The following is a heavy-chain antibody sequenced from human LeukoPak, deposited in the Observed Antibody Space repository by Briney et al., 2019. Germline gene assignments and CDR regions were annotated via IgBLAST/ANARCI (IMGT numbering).Heavy chain of an antibody. CDR3: AKALSVQQQFDY. V-gene: IGHV3-9*01. CDR1: GFTFDDYA. J-gene: IGHJ4*02. CDR2: ISWNSGSI. D-gene: IGHD6-13*01. Sequence: PGRSLRLSCAASGFTFDDYAMHWVRQAPGKGLEWVSGISWNSGSIGYADSVKGRFTISRDNAKNSLYLQMNSLRAEDTALYYCAKALSVQQQFDYWGQGTLVTVSS.